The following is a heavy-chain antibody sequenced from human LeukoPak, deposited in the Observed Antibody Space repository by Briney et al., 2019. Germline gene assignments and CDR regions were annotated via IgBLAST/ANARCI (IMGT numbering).Heavy chain of an antibody. CDR3: ARSWKVVRGVIVAFDI. V-gene: IGHV1-2*02. Sequence: GASVKVSCKASGYTFTGYYMHWVRQAPGQGLEWTGWINPNSGGTNYAQKFQGRVTMTRDTSISTAYMELSRLRSDDTAVYYCARSWKVVRGVIVAFDIWGQGTMVTVSS. J-gene: IGHJ3*02. CDR1: GYTFTGYY. CDR2: INPNSGGT. D-gene: IGHD3-10*01.